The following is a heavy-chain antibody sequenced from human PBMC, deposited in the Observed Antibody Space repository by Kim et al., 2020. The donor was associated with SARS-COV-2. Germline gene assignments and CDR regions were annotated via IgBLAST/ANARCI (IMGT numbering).Heavy chain of an antibody. V-gene: IGHV6-1*01. Sequence: DYAGSLERRITLTADTSKNQFSLQLNSVSPEDTAVYYCARDTPGQKAYDIWGQGTMVTVSS. J-gene: IGHJ3*02. CDR3: ARDTPGQKAYDI.